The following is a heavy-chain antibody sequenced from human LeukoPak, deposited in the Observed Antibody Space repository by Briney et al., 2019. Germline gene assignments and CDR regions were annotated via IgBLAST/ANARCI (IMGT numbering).Heavy chain of an antibody. D-gene: IGHD3-9*01. Sequence: PSETLSLTCTVSGGSISSYYWSWIRQPPGKGLEWIGYIYYSGSTNYNPSLKSRVTISVDTSKNQFSLKLSSVTAADTAVYYCARALRYFDRLRMDVWGQGTTVTVSS. J-gene: IGHJ6*02. CDR3: ARALRYFDRLRMDV. CDR1: GGSISSYY. CDR2: IYYSGST. V-gene: IGHV4-59*01.